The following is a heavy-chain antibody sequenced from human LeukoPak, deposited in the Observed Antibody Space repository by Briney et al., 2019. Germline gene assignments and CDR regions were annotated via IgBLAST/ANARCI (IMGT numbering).Heavy chain of an antibody. CDR2: IYYTGRT. D-gene: IGHD5-12*01. CDR3: ARVRATWDDAFDI. V-gene: IGHV4-59*01. Sequence: PSETLSLTCTVSGGSISSYYWSWIRQPPGKGLELIGHIYYTGRTEYNPSLKSRATISLDTSENQFSLRLSSVTTADTAVYYCARVRATWDDAFDIWGQGTMVTVSS. CDR1: GGSISSYY. J-gene: IGHJ3*02.